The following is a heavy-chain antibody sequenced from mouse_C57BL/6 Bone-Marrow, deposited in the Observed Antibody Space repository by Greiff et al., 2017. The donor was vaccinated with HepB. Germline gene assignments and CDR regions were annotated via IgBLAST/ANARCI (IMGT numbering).Heavy chain of an antibody. D-gene: IGHD1-1*01. V-gene: IGHV14-1*01. CDR3: TSTYYGSSYYAMDY. CDR1: GFNIKDYY. J-gene: IGHJ4*01. Sequence: VQLQQSGAELVRPGASVKLSCTASGFNIKDYYMHWVKQRPEQGLEWIGRIDPEDGDTEYDPKFQGKATMTADTSSNTAYLQLSSLTSEDTAFYYCTSTYYGSSYYAMDYWGQGTSVTVAS. CDR2: IDPEDGDT.